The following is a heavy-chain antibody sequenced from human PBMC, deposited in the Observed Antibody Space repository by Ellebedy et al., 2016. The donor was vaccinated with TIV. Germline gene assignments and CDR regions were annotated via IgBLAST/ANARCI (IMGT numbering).Heavy chain of an antibody. CDR1: GFTFSRYW. CDR2: INSDGSTT. J-gene: IGHJ4*02. CDR3: EQGRNYYDSRAYCGY. V-gene: IGHV3-74*01. Sequence: GESLKISCAASGFTFSRYWMHWVRQVPGKGLVWVSRINSDGSTTNYADSVKGRFTISRDNAKNTLYLQMNSLRAEDTAVDYCEQGRNYYDSRAYCGYWGQGTLVTVPS. D-gene: IGHD3-22*01.